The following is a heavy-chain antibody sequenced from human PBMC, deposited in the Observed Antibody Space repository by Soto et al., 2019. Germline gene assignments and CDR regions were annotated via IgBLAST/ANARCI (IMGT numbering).Heavy chain of an antibody. J-gene: IGHJ4*02. CDR1: GITFTNYA. CDR2: ISGNVGSTT. CDR3: AKHRGFVAGPFDS. Sequence: EVQLLESGGGLAQPGGSLRLPCAVSGITFTNYAMGWVRQAPGKGLEWVSGISGNVGSTTHYADSMKGRFTISRDNSKNILFLQMNSLRAEDTAVYYCAKHRGFVAGPFDSWGQGTLVIVSS. V-gene: IGHV3-23*01. D-gene: IGHD6-19*01.